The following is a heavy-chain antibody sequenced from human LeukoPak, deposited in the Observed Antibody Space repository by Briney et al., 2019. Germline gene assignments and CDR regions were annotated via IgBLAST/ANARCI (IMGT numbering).Heavy chain of an antibody. CDR1: GGSISSYY. V-gene: IGHV4-59*01. D-gene: IGHD4-17*01. CDR3: ARSKYGDYPDY. CDR2: IYYSGST. J-gene: IGHJ4*02. Sequence: SPSETLSLTCTVSGGSISSYYWSWIRQPPGKGLEWIGYIYYSGSTNHNPSLKSRVTISVDTSKNQFSLRLSSVTAADTAVYYCARSKYGDYPDYWGQGTLVTVSS.